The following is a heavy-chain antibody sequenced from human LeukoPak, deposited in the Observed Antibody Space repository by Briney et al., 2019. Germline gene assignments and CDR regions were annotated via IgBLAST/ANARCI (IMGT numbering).Heavy chain of an antibody. CDR1: GFTFSNFG. D-gene: IGHD3-10*01. V-gene: IGHV3-30*18. CDR3: AKERDYRVSTSCDY. Sequence: GGSLRLSRAASGFTFSNFGMHWVRQAPGKGLEWMAVISYDGKVTYYADSVKGRFTTSRDNSKNTLYLQMTSLRGEDTALYYCAKERDYRVSTSCDYWGQGTQVTVSS. CDR2: ISYDGKVT. J-gene: IGHJ4*02.